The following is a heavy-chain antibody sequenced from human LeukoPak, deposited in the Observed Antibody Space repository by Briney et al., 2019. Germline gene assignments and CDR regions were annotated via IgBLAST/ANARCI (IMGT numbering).Heavy chain of an antibody. Sequence: SETLSLTCTVSAYSISSGYYWGWIRQPPGKGLEWIGSLSHSGSTYYNPSLKSRVTISVDTSKNQFSLRLRSVTAADTAVYYCATNVPGYYDSSGYYYFDYWGQGTLVTVSS. J-gene: IGHJ4*02. CDR2: LSHSGST. D-gene: IGHD3-22*01. CDR3: ATNVPGYYDSSGYYYFDY. CDR1: AYSISSGYY. V-gene: IGHV4-38-2*02.